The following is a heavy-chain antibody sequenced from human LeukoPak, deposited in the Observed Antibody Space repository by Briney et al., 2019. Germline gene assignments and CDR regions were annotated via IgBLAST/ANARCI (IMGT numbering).Heavy chain of an antibody. CDR2: IYYSGST. Sequence: SETLSLTCTVSGDSISSSSYYWGWIRQPPGKELEWIGSIYYSGSTHYNPSLNSRVTISVDTSKNQFSLKLSSVTAADTAVYYCARDYLGGNPDAFDIWGQGTMVTVSS. J-gene: IGHJ3*02. D-gene: IGHD4-23*01. V-gene: IGHV4-39*07. CDR3: ARDYLGGNPDAFDI. CDR1: GDSISSSSYY.